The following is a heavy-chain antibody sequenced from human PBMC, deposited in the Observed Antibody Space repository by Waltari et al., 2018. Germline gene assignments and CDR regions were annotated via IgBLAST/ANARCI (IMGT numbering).Heavy chain of an antibody. J-gene: IGHJ5*02. D-gene: IGHD3-16*01. Sequence: QVQLQESGPGLVKPSETLSLTCTVSGYSIKSDYYWGWMRQPPGRGLEWIGIIYHSGSTYYNPSLRSRVTISLDTSKTQFSLKLSSVTAADTAVYYCARAPDYGGIMYFGPWGQGTLVTVSS. CDR2: IYHSGST. V-gene: IGHV4-38-2*02. CDR3: ARAPDYGGIMYFGP. CDR1: GYSIKSDYY.